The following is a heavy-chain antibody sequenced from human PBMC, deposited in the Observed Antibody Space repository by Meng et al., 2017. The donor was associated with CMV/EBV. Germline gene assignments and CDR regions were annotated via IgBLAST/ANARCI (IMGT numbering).Heavy chain of an antibody. CDR3: ARLPEYGGYYDILTGYSRTTYGMDV. J-gene: IGHJ6*02. V-gene: IGHV3-53*01. Sequence: GESLKISCAASGFTVSSNYMSWARQAPGKGLEWVSVIYSGGSTYYADSVKGRFTISRDNSKNTLYLQMNSLRAEDTAVYYCARLPEYGGYYDILTGYSRTTYGMDVWGQGTTVTVSS. CDR2: IYSGGST. CDR1: GFTVSSNY. D-gene: IGHD3-9*01.